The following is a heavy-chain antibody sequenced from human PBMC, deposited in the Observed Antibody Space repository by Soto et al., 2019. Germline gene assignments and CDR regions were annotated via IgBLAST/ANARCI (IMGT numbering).Heavy chain of an antibody. V-gene: IGHV3-48*03. CDR1: GFTFSSYE. CDR2: ISSSGNTI. CDR3: EPAAVGLDV. D-gene: IGHD6-13*01. Sequence: GGSLRLSCAASGFTFSSYEMNWVRQAPGKGLEWISYISSSGNTINYIDSVRGRFTISRDNAKNSLYLQMNSLRAEDTAVYYCEPAAVGLDVWGQGTTVTVSS. J-gene: IGHJ6*02.